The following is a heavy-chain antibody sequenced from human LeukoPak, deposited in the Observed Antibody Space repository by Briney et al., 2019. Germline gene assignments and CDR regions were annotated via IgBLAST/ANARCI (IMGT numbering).Heavy chain of an antibody. V-gene: IGHV3-11*06. CDR2: ISSSSSYT. J-gene: IGHJ2*01. CDR3: ARRGSGTGYWYFDL. Sequence: SGGSLRLSCAASGFTSSDYYMNWIRQAPGKGLEWVSYISSSSSYTNYADSVKGRFTISRDNAKNSLYLQMNSLRAEDTAVYYCARRGSGTGYWYFDLWGRGTLLTVSS. CDR1: GFTSSDYY. D-gene: IGHD5-12*01.